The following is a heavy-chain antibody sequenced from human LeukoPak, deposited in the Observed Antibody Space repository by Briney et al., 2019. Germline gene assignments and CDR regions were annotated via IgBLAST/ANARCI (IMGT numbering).Heavy chain of an antibody. J-gene: IGHJ4*02. V-gene: IGHV3-21*06. CDR3: ARDGYYYDSSGYFPNLDY. CDR1: GFSFSSYR. D-gene: IGHD3-22*01. CDR2: VSNSGDYI. Sequence: GGSLRLSCAASGFSFSSYRMNWVRQAPGKGLEWVSSVSNSGDYIHYADSVKGRFTISRDNSKNSLYLQMNSLRAEDTAVYYCARDGYYYDSSGYFPNLDYWGQGTLVTVSS.